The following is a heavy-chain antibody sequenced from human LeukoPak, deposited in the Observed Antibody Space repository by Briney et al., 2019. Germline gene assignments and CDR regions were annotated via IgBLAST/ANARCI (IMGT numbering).Heavy chain of an antibody. V-gene: IGHV1-69*10. CDR2: IIPILGIA. J-gene: IGHJ5*02. CDR3: ARENLEYSSSWYAPGWFDP. CDR1: GYTFTSYG. Sequence: SVKVSCKASGYTFTSYGISWVRQAPGQGLEWMGWIIPILGIANYAQKFQGRVTITADKSTSTAYMELSSLRSEDTAVYYCARENLEYSSSWYAPGWFDPWGQGTLVTVSS. D-gene: IGHD6-13*01.